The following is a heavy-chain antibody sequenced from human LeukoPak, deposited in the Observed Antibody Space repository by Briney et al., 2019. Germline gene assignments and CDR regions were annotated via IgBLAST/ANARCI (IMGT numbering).Heavy chain of an antibody. CDR2: IYSGGST. CDR3: ARDLGVQLWSPLDY. CDR1: GFTVSSNY. J-gene: IGHJ4*02. V-gene: IGHV3-66*01. D-gene: IGHD5-18*01. Sequence: PGGSLRLSCAASGFTVSSNYMSWVRLAPGKGLEWVSVIYSGGSTYYADSVKGRFTISRDNSKNTLYLQMNSLRAEDTAVYYCARDLGVQLWSPLDYWGQGTLVTVSS.